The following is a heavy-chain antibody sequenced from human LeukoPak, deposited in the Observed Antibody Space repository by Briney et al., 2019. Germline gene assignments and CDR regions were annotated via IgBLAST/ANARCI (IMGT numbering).Heavy chain of an antibody. Sequence: GGSLRLSCAASGFTFSSYAMSWVRQAPGKGLEWVSAISGSGGSTYYADSVTGRYTISRDNSKNTLYLQMNSLRAEDTAVYYCAKPPREDYDILTGSPYFDYWGQGTLVTVSS. V-gene: IGHV3-23*01. CDR2: ISGSGGST. CDR3: AKPPREDYDILTGSPYFDY. CDR1: GFTFSSYA. J-gene: IGHJ4*02. D-gene: IGHD3-9*01.